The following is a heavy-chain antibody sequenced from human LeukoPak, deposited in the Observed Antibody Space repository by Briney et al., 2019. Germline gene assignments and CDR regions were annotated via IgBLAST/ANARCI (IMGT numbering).Heavy chain of an antibody. V-gene: IGHV3-11*04. CDR2: ISSSGNTT. J-gene: IGHJ4*02. CDR3: ARDGGSSWYFDY. Sequence: GGSLRLSCAASGFTFSDYYMSWIRQAPGKGLECVSYISSSGNTTYHADSVKGRFTISRDDAKNSLYLQMSSLRAEDTAVYYCARDGGSSWYFDYWGQGTLVTVSS. D-gene: IGHD6-13*01. CDR1: GFTFSDYY.